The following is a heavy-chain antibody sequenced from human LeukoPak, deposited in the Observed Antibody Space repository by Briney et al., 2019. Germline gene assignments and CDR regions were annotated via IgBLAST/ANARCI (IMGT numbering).Heavy chain of an antibody. Sequence: GGSLRLSCAASGFTFSSYGMHWVRQAPGKGLEWVAFIRYDGSNKYYADSVKGRFTISRDNSKNTLYLQMNSLRAEDTAVYYCAKARRMTCSGGSCYTDDDYSYGLDVWGQGTTVTVSS. J-gene: IGHJ6*02. CDR1: GFTFSSYG. V-gene: IGHV3-30*02. CDR2: IRYDGSNK. CDR3: AKARRMTCSGGSCYTDDDYSYGLDV. D-gene: IGHD2-15*01.